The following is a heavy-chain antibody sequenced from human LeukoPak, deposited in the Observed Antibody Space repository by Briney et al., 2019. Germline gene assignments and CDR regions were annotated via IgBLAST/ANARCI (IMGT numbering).Heavy chain of an antibody. V-gene: IGHV7-4-1*02. CDR2: INTNTGNP. CDR1: GYTFTSYA. J-gene: IGHJ6*03. D-gene: IGHD3-22*01. CDR3: ARDSHYYDSSGYSEEGYYYYMDV. Sequence: ASVKVSCKASGYTFTSYAMNWVRQAPGQGLEWMGWINTNTGNPTYAQGFTGRFVFSLDTSVSTAYLQISSLKAEDTAVYYCARDSHYYDSSGYSEEGYYYYMDVWGKGTTVTVSS.